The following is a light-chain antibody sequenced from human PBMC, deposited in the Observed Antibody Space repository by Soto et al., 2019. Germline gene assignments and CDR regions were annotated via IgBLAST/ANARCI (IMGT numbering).Light chain of an antibody. CDR2: DNS. V-gene: IGLV1-40*01. Sequence: QSVLTQPPSVSGAPGQRVTISCTGSSSNIGAGYDVHWYQQLPGTAPKLLIYDNSNRPSGVPDRFSGSKSVTSASLAITGLQAEDEADYYCQSYDGSLSGSVFGGGTQLTVL. CDR3: QSYDGSLSGSV. J-gene: IGLJ2*01. CDR1: SSNIGAGYD.